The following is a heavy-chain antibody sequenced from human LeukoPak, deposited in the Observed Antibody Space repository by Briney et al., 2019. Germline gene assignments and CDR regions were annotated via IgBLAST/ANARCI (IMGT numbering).Heavy chain of an antibody. CDR1: GFTFSNYW. CDR3: ARVSLVDSGEPTAYCQFEY. CDR2: IKQDGGDK. V-gene: IGHV3-7*01. J-gene: IGHJ4*02. D-gene: IGHD2-21*01. Sequence: GGSLRLSCAPSGFTFSNYWMTWVRQAPGKGLEWVASIKQDGGDKNYVKSVKGRFTVSRDNTENSLSLEMNSLRADDTATYYCARVSLVDSGEPTAYCQFEYWGQGTLVTVSS.